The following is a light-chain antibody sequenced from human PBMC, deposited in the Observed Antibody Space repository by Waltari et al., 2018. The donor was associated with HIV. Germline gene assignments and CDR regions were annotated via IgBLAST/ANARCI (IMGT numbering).Light chain of an antibody. J-gene: IGLJ2*01. CDR1: SSDVGGYNY. CDR2: DVS. V-gene: IGLV2-14*01. Sequence: QSALTQPASVSGSPGQSITISCTGPSSDVGGYNYVSWSQQHPGKAPKLMIYDVSYRPSGVSNRFSGSKSGNTASLTISGLQAEDEADYYCSSYTSSSTLYVVFGGGTKLTVL. CDR3: SSYTSSSTLYVV.